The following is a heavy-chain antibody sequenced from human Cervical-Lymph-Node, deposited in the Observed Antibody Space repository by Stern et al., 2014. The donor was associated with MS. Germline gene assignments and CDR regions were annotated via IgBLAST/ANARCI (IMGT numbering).Heavy chain of an antibody. Sequence: VQLVQSGAEVKKPGASVKVSCKASGYTFTSYAMHWVRQAPGQRLAWMGWINACNGNTKYSQKFQGRVTITRDTSASTAYMELSSLRSEDTAVYYCARGDVDTAMVSDYWGQGTLVTVSS. CDR3: ARGDVDTAMVSDY. V-gene: IGHV1-3*01. D-gene: IGHD5-18*01. CDR2: INACNGNT. CDR1: GYTFTSYA. J-gene: IGHJ4*02.